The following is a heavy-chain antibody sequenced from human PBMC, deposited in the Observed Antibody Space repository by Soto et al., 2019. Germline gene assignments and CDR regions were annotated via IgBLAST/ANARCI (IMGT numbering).Heavy chain of an antibody. CDR2: IERDDDDK. J-gene: IGHJ6*02. CDR1: GFSLTSPGMC. D-gene: IGHD1-26*01. V-gene: IGHV2-70*13. Sequence: SGPTLGNPTETITLTCTFSGFSLTSPGMCVSWIRQPPGKALEWLALIERDDDDKYYSTSLKTRLTISKDTRKNQVVLTMANMDPSYTGTYYSARSIRSLRSFHGMAVWG. CDR3: ARSIRSLRSFHGMAV.